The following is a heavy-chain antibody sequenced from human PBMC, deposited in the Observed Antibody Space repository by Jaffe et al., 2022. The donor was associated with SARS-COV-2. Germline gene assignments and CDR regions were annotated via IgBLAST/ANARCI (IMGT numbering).Heavy chain of an antibody. CDR3: ARGRGYYFSPGTDYFYAMDV. J-gene: IGHJ6*02. CDR2: ISPNSGGT. V-gene: IGHV1-2*04. D-gene: IGHD3-16*01. Sequence: QVQLVQSGAEVKKPGASVKVSCKASGYTFTGYYMHWVRQAPGQGLEWMGRISPNSGGTKYEQKFQGWVTLTWDTSISTAYMQLSRLKSDDTAVYYCARGRGYYFSPGTDYFYAMDVWGQGTTVTVSS. CDR1: GYTFTGYY.